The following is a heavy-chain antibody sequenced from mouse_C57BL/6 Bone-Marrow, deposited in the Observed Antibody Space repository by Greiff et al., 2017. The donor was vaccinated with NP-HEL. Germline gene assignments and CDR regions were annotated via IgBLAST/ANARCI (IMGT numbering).Heavy chain of an antibody. J-gene: IGHJ3*01. V-gene: IGHV1-26*01. CDR1: GYTFTDYY. CDR3: ARNYGSSYGFAY. CDR2: INPNNGGT. Sequence: VQLQQSGPELVKPGASVKISCKASGYTFTDYYMNWVKQSHGKSLEWIGDINPNNGGTSYNQKFKGKATLTVDKSSSTAYMELLSLTSEDSSVYYCARNYGSSYGFAYWGQGTLVTVSA. D-gene: IGHD1-1*01.